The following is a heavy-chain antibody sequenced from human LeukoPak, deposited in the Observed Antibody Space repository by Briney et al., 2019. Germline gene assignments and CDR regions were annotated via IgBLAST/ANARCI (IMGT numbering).Heavy chain of an antibody. CDR3: ARSITVTRLGNWFDP. D-gene: IGHD4-11*01. CDR1: GGSISSYY. Sequence: PSETLSLTCTVSGGSISSYYWSWIRQPPGKGLEWIGYIYYSGSTNYNPSLKSRVTISVDTSKNQFSLKLSSVTAADTAVYYSARSITVTRLGNWFDPWGQGTLVTVSS. CDR2: IYYSGST. J-gene: IGHJ5*02. V-gene: IGHV4-59*01.